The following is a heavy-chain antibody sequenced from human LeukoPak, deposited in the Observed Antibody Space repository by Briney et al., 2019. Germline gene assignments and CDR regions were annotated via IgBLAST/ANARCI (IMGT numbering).Heavy chain of an antibody. D-gene: IGHD2-2*02. CDR1: GFTFSSYS. Sequence: GGSLRLSCAASGFTFSSYSMNWVRQAPGKGLEWVSSISSSSSYIYYADSVKGRFTISRDNAKNSLYLQMNSLRTEDTAVYYCARDHRRNTPGYWGQGTLVTVSS. CDR3: ARDHRRNTPGY. V-gene: IGHV3-21*01. J-gene: IGHJ4*02. CDR2: ISSSSSYI.